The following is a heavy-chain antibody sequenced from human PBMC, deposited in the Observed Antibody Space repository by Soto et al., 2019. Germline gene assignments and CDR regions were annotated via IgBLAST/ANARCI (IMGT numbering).Heavy chain of an antibody. J-gene: IGHJ6*02. Sequence: LSLTCTVSGGSMSSYYWSWIRQPAGKGLEWIGRIYTSGSTNYNPSLKSRVTMSVDTSKNQFSLKLSSVTAADTAVYYCARDGGAPGSYGMDVWGQGTTVTVSS. V-gene: IGHV4-4*07. CDR2: IYTSGST. D-gene: IGHD3-16*01. CDR3: ARDGGAPGSYGMDV. CDR1: GGSMSSYY.